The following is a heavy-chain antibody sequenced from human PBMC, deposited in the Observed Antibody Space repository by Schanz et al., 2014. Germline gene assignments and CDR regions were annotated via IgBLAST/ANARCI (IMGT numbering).Heavy chain of an antibody. CDR3: ARGLIAAAGGAFDY. CDR1: GFTFSIYA. D-gene: IGHD6-13*01. CDR2: INTGVNT. Sequence: EVHLLESGGGLVQPGGSLRLSCSASGFTFSIYAMHWVRQAPGKGLEWVSAINTGVNTYYADSVRGRFTMSRDNSKNTLYLQMNSLRAGDAAVYYCARGLIAAAGGAFDYWGQGTLVAVSA. V-gene: IGHV3-23*01. J-gene: IGHJ4*02.